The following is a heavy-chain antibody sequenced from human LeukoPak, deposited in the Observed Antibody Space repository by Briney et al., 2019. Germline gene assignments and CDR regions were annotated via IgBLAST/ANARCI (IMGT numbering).Heavy chain of an antibody. CDR3: ARSGYFDF. V-gene: IGHV1-18*01. CDR1: GYTFTTHG. Sequence: ASVKVSCKASGYTFTTHGIAWVRQAPGQGLEWMGWISAHNGNTNYAQSLQGRVTMTTDTSTNTAYMELRSLRSDDTAVYYCARSGYFDFWGRGTLVTVSS. CDR2: ISAHNGNT. J-gene: IGHJ2*01.